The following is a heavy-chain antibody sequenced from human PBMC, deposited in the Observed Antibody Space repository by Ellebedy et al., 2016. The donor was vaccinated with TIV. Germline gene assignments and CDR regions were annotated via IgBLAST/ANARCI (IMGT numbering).Heavy chain of an antibody. Sequence: SVKVSCXASGYTFTSYGISWVRQAPGQGLEWMGGIIPIFGTANYAQKFQGRVTITADESTSTAYMELSSLRSEDTAVYYCARVPPYYDILTGYPTYYYYMDVWGKGTTVTVSS. J-gene: IGHJ6*03. CDR1: GYTFTSYG. V-gene: IGHV1-69*13. CDR3: ARVPPYYDILTGYPTYYYYMDV. CDR2: IIPIFGTA. D-gene: IGHD3-9*01.